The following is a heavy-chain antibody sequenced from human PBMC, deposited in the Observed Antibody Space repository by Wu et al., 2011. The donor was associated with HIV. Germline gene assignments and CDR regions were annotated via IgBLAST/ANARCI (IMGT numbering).Heavy chain of an antibody. CDR1: GGTFSTYA. Sequence: QVVLVQSGAKVKKPGSSVKVSCKASGGTFSTYAFSWVRQAPGQGPEWMGRVIPILGTTNYAQKFRGRVTIIADESTTTTYLELSSLRSEDTAVYYCARAYDLWSGSGYYYYMDVWGKGTTVSVSS. D-gene: IGHD3-3*01. V-gene: IGHV1-69*11. CDR2: VIPILGTT. J-gene: IGHJ6*03. CDR3: ARAYDLWSGSGYYYYMDV.